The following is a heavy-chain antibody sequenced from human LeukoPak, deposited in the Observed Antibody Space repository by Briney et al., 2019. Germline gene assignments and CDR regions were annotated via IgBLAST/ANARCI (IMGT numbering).Heavy chain of an antibody. CDR2: IYHSGST. Sequence: PSETLSLTCAVSGVSISSSNWWSWVRQPPGKGLEWIGEIYHSGSTNYNPSLKSRVTISVDKFKNQFSLKLSSVTAADTAVYYCARARGYYADYYGMDVWGQGTTVTVSS. D-gene: IGHD3-22*01. J-gene: IGHJ6*02. CDR1: GVSISSSNW. CDR3: ARARGYYADYYGMDV. V-gene: IGHV4-4*02.